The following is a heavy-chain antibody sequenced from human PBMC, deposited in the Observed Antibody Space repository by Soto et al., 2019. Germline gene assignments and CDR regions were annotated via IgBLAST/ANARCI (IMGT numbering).Heavy chain of an antibody. CDR3: ARNEEWELLRAVGYYYGMDV. CDR1: GYTFTSYY. V-gene: IGHV1-46*01. D-gene: IGHD1-26*01. Sequence: QVQLVQSGAEVKKPGASVKVSCKASGYTFTSYYMHWVRQAPGQGLEWMGIINPSGGSTSYAQKFQGRVTMTRDTSTSTVYMELSSLRSEDTAVYYCARNEEWELLRAVGYYYGMDVWSQGTTVTVSS. J-gene: IGHJ6*02. CDR2: INPSGGST.